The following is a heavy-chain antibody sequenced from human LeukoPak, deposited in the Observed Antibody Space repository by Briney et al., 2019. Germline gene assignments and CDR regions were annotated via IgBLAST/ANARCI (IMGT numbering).Heavy chain of an antibody. CDR3: ARDRSRGTPYYYGSGSYYNFNWFDP. Sequence: SETLSLTCTVSGGSISSYYWSWIRQPAGKGLEWIGRIYTSGSTNYNPSLKSRVTMSVDTSKNQFSLKLSSVTAADTAVYYCARDRSRGTPYYYGSGSYYNFNWFDPWGQGTLVTVSS. CDR1: GGSISSYY. CDR2: IYTSGST. J-gene: IGHJ5*02. D-gene: IGHD3-10*01. V-gene: IGHV4-4*07.